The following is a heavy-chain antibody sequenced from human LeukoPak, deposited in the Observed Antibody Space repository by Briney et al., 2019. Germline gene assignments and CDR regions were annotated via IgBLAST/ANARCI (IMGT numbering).Heavy chain of an antibody. J-gene: IGHJ4*02. D-gene: IGHD6-19*01. CDR2: IIPIFGTA. CDR1: GGTFSSYA. Sequence: VASVNVSCKASGGTFSSYAISWVRQAPGQGLEWMGGIIPIFGTANYAQKFQGRVTITADESTSTAYMELSSLRSEDTAVYYCARGQSYSSGWYEFDYWGQGTLVTVSS. V-gene: IGHV1-69*13. CDR3: ARGQSYSSGWYEFDY.